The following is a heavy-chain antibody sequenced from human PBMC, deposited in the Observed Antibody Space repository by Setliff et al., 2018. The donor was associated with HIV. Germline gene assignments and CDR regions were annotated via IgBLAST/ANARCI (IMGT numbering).Heavy chain of an antibody. CDR2: IYYSGST. CDR1: GGSISSNNYY. V-gene: IGHV4-39*01. Sequence: SETLSLTCTVSGGSISSNNYYWGWIRQPPGKGLEWIGSIYYSGSTFYNPSLKSRLTISVDTSKNQFSLKVTSVTAADTALYYCSNWNTTIDEDAWGQGTLVTVSS. J-gene: IGHJ5*02. D-gene: IGHD5-18*01. CDR3: SNWNTTIDEDA.